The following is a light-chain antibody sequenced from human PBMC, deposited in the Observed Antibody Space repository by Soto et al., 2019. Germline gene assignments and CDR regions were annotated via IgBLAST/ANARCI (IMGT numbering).Light chain of an antibody. CDR3: QQYKTWPPLT. V-gene: IGKV3-15*01. CDR2: GAS. J-gene: IGKJ4*01. Sequence: EIVMTQSPATLSVSPGEGATLSCRASQSVSSNLAWYQQKPGQAPRLLIYGASTRATGIPARFSGSVSGTEFTLTISILQSEDFAVYYCQQYKTWPPLTFGGGTRVEIK. CDR1: QSVSSN.